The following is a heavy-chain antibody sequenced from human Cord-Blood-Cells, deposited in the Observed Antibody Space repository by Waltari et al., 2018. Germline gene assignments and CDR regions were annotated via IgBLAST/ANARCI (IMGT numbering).Heavy chain of an antibody. D-gene: IGHD6-13*01. V-gene: IGHV3-30*18. CDR2: RSYDGSNK. CDR1: GFTFSSYG. J-gene: IGHJ4*02. CDR3: AKAAAGTFGY. Sequence: QVQLVESGGGVVQPGRSLRLSCAASGFTFSSYGMHWVRQAPGKGLEWVAVRSYDGSNKYYADSVKGRFTISRDKSKNTLYLQMNSLRAEDTAVYYCAKAAAGTFGYWGQGTLVTVSS.